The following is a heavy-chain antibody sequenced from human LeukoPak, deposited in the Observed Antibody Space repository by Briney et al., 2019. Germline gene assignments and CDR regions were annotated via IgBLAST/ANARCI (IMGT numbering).Heavy chain of an antibody. J-gene: IGHJ4*02. V-gene: IGHV4-34*01. CDR3: AGGIAVAQADY. Sequence: PSETLSLTCAVYGGSFSGYYWSWIRQPPGKGLEWIGEINHSGSTNYNPSLKSRVTISVDTSKNQFSLKLSSVTAADTAVYYCAGGIAVAQADYWGQGTLVTVSS. D-gene: IGHD6-19*01. CDR1: GGSFSGYY. CDR2: INHSGST.